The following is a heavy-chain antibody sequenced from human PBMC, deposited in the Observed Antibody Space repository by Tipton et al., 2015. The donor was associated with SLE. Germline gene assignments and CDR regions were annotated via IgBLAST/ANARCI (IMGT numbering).Heavy chain of an antibody. Sequence: TLSLTCTVSGGSITSDYWSWIRQPPGKGLEWIGYTPYSGSTNYSPSLKTRVTISVDTSKNQFSLKLTSVTATDTAVYYCASLGLGCANCWYYLDHWGQGALVLVSA. CDR3: ASLGLGCANCWYYLDH. D-gene: IGHD6-13*01. V-gene: IGHV4-59*01. CDR2: TPYSGST. CDR1: GGSITSDY. J-gene: IGHJ4*02.